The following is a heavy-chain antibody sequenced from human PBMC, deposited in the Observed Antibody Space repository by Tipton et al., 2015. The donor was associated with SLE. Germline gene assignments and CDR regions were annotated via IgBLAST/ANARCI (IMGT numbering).Heavy chain of an antibody. J-gene: IGHJ4*02. Sequence: TLSLTCTVSDGSMTSSDYYWGWIRQPPGKGLEWIGNIYYTGSTYYNPSLRSRVTISIDTSKSHFSLKLTSVTATDTAVYYCVRQRLWSDYWGQGNLVTVSS. D-gene: IGHD2-21*01. CDR1: DGSMTSSDYY. CDR2: IYYTGST. CDR3: VRQRLWSDY. V-gene: IGHV4-39*01.